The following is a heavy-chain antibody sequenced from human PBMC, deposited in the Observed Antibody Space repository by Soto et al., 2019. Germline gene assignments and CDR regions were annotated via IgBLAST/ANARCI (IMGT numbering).Heavy chain of an antibody. V-gene: IGHV1-2*02. CDR3: GRGRSGQIVVFY. J-gene: IGHJ4*02. D-gene: IGHD1-26*01. CDR1: GYTFTGHY. Sequence: ASVKVSCKASGYTFTGHYIHWVRQAPEQGPEWMGEIGPESGATRYAQRFQGRVTMTRDMYITKVYIELNNLSPDDTAVYYCGRGRSGQIVVFYWGQGTPVTVSS. CDR2: IGPESGAT.